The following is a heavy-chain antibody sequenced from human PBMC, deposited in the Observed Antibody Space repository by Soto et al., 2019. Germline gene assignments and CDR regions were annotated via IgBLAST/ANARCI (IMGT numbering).Heavy chain of an antibody. J-gene: IGHJ4*02. V-gene: IGHV3-9*01. Sequence: SLRLSCAASGFTFDDYAMHWVRQAPGKGLEWVSGISWNSGSIGYADSVKGRFTISRDNAKNSLYLQMNSLRAEDTALYYCAKGTSSSGWYSYFDYWGQGTLVTVSS. D-gene: IGHD6-19*01. CDR3: AKGTSSSGWYSYFDY. CDR1: GFTFDDYA. CDR2: ISWNSGSI.